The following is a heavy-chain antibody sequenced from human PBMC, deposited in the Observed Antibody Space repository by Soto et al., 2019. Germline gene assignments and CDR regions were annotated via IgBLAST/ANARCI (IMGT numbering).Heavy chain of an antibody. CDR1: GFTFSSYW. J-gene: IGHJ4*02. CDR3: ASHGYSSSWYDFDY. CDR2: IKQDGSEK. D-gene: IGHD6-13*01. V-gene: IGHV3-7*01. Sequence: GGSLRLSCGASGFTFSSYWMSWVRQAPGKGLEWVAKIKQDGSEKYYVDSVKGRFTISRDNAKNSLYLQMNSLRAEDTAVYYCASHGYSSSWYDFDYWGQGTLVTVSS.